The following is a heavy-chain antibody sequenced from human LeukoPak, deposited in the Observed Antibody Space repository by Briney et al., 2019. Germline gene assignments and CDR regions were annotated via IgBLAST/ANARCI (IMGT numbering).Heavy chain of an antibody. CDR2: IRSKTYRGTT. D-gene: IGHD3-22*01. V-gene: IGHV3-49*03. CDR3: ARANSFDSSGYYFDY. J-gene: IGHJ4*02. Sequence: GRSLRLFCTASGFTFGNYALSWFRQAPGKGLEWVAFIRSKTYRGTTEYAASVKGRFTISRDDSKSIAYLQMNSLKTEDTAVYYCARANSFDSSGYYFDYWGQGTLVTVSS. CDR1: GFTFGNYA.